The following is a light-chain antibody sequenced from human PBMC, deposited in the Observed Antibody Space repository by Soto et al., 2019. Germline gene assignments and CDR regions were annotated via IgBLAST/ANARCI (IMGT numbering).Light chain of an antibody. CDR2: GAF. J-gene: IGKJ1*01. Sequence: EIVRTQSPVTLSVSPGERATLSCRASQSVSSNLAWYQQKPGQAPSLLIYGAFTRATGIPARFSGSGSGTDFTLNISRLEPEDFAVYYCQQYSTSRGTFGQGTKVDIK. CDR1: QSVSSN. V-gene: IGKV3-15*01. CDR3: QQYSTSRGT.